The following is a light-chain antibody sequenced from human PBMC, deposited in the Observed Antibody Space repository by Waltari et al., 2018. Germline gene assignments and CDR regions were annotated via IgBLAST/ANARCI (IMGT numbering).Light chain of an antibody. CDR2: GAS. CDR3: QQYHESPPIT. J-gene: IGKJ3*01. CDR1: QSISSH. Sequence: EIVMTQSPATLSVSPGERATLSCRASQSISSHLAWYQQKPGQAPRLLIYGASTRATGIPARFSGSGSGTEVTLTISSLQSEDFAVYFCQQYHESPPITFGPGTKVDIK. V-gene: IGKV3-15*01.